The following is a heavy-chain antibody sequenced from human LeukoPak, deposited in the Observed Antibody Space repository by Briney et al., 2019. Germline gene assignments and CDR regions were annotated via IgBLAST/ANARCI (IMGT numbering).Heavy chain of an antibody. D-gene: IGHD2/OR15-2a*01. CDR2: MNAKSGGT. J-gene: IGHJ4*02. Sequence: ASVTVSCKASGYTFSDYYIHWVRQAPGQGLEWLGWMNAKSGGTNYARRLQGRITMTRDTSITTAYMELTGLTSDDAAMYYCARIGVPKNIEVPGPYVWGQGTLVTVSS. CDR1: GYTFSDYY. V-gene: IGHV1-2*02. CDR3: ARIGVPKNIEVPGPYV.